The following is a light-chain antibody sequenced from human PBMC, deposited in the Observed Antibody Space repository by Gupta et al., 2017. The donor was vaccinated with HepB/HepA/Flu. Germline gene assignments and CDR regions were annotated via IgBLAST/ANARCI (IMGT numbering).Light chain of an antibody. J-gene: IGKJ1*01. CDR3: QQYDASPYT. V-gene: IGKV3-20*01. Sequence: VLLTQSPGTLSLSPGERGTLSCRASQTISINFLVWYQQKPGQAPRLIFYATSRATDVPDRFSGSGSGTYFTLTIDILEPEDVAVYYCQQYDASPYTFGQGTKVEIK. CDR2: ATS. CDR1: QTISINF.